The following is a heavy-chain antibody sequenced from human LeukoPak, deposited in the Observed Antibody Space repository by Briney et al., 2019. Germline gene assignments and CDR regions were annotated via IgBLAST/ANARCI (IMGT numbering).Heavy chain of an antibody. CDR1: GFTFSSCG. CDR2: ISYDANNK. J-gene: IGHJ4*02. V-gene: IGHV3-30-3*01. Sequence: GGSLRLSCAGSGFTFSSCGMHWVRQAPGKGLEWVTVISYDANNKYYADSVKGRFTISRDNSKDTLYLQMNSLRPEDTAVYYCARVGDYGGNSVDYWGQGTLVTVSS. D-gene: IGHD4-23*01. CDR3: ARVGDYGGNSVDY.